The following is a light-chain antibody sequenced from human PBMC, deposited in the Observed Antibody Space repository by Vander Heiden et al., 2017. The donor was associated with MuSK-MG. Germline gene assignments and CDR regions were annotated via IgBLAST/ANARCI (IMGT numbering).Light chain of an antibody. J-gene: IGLJ2*01. CDR2: DDS. CDR3: QVWDSSSARVVV. V-gene: IGLV3-21*02. CDR1: NIGGKS. Sequence: SYVLTQPPSVSVAPGQAARTTRGGNNIGGKSVHWYRQKPGQAPVLVVYDDSDRPSGIPERFSVSNPGNTATLTISRVEAGDEADYYCQVWDSSSARVVVFGGGTKLTVL.